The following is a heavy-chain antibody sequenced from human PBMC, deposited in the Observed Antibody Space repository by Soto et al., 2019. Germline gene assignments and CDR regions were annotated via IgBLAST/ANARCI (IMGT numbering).Heavy chain of an antibody. CDR3: VRLICNSCLDS. J-gene: IGHJ5*01. D-gene: IGHD2-2*01. CDR1: GGSFSGYY. CDR2: INHSGST. Sequence: SETLSLTCAVYGGSFSGYYWTWIRQSPGTGLEWIGEINHSGSTNYNPSLKSRVTISVDTSKNQFSLKLTSVTAADTAVYYCVRLICNSCLDSWGQGTPVTVSS. V-gene: IGHV4-34*01.